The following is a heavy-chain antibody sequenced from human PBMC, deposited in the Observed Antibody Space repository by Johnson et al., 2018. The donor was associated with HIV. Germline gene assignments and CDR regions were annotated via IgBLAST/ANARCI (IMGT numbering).Heavy chain of an antibody. D-gene: IGHD3-22*01. CDR1: GFTVSSNY. Sequence: EVQLVESGGGLVQPGGSLRLSCAVSGFTVSSNYITWVRQAPGKGLEWISVIYSGGDTYYADSVKGRFTISRDNAKNSLYLQMNSLRDEDTAVYYCARGSRYTYDNDDAYLLHAFDFWGRGTIVTVSS. CDR2: IYSGGDT. V-gene: IGHV3-66*01. J-gene: IGHJ3*01. CDR3: ARGSRYTYDNDDAYLLHAFDF.